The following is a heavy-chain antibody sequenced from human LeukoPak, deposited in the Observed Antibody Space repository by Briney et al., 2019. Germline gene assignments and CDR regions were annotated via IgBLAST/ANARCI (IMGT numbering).Heavy chain of an antibody. J-gene: IGHJ6*03. V-gene: IGHV4-59*12. CDR1: GGSISSYY. Sequence: SETLSLTCTVSGGSISSYYWSWIRQPPGKGLKWIGYIYYSGSTSYSPSLRSRVTISVDTSKNQFSLKLSSVTAADTAVYYCARGHYGAAYYYYYYYMDVWGKGTTVTVSS. CDR2: IYYSGST. CDR3: ARGHYGAAYYYYYYYMDV. D-gene: IGHD4-17*01.